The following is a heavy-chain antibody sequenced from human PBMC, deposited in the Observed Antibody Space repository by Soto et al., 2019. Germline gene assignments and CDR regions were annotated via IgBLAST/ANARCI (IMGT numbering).Heavy chain of an antibody. V-gene: IGHV3-30*18. CDR2: ISYDGSNK. CDR3: AEGVSVPLYYYYYYGMDV. D-gene: IGHD3-10*01. Sequence: GGSLRLSCAASGFTFSSYGMHWVRQAPGKGLEWVAVISYDGSNKYYADSAKGRFTISRDNSKNTLYLQMNSLRAEDTAVYYCAEGVSVPLYYYYYYGMDVWGQGTTVTVSS. J-gene: IGHJ6*02. CDR1: GFTFSSYG.